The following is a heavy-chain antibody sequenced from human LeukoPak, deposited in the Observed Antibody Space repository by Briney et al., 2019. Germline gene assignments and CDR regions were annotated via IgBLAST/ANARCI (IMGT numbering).Heavy chain of an antibody. CDR1: GFPFIDYE. V-gene: IGHV3-48*03. Sequence: AGGPLRLSCAASGFPFIDYEMNWVRQAPGKGREGLSHISVSGTTIHYADSVKGRFTISRDNAKNSVYLQMTSLRAEDTALYYCAKDATAVPGTVYMDVWGKGTTVTISS. D-gene: IGHD2-2*01. CDR3: AKDATAVPGTVYMDV. J-gene: IGHJ6*03. CDR2: ISVSGTTI.